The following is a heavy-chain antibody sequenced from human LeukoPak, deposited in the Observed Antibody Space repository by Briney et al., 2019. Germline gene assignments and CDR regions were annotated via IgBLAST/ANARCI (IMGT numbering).Heavy chain of an antibody. D-gene: IGHD3-22*01. J-gene: IGHJ4*02. V-gene: IGHV3-21*01. CDR2: ISSSSSYI. Sequence: SGGSLRLSCATSGFTFSSYSMNWVRQAPGKGLEWVSSISSSSSYIYYADSVKGRFTISRDNAKNSLYLQMNSLRAEDTAVYYCAREENSSGYLVLDYWGQGTLVTVSS. CDR3: AREENSSGYLVLDY. CDR1: GFTFSSYS.